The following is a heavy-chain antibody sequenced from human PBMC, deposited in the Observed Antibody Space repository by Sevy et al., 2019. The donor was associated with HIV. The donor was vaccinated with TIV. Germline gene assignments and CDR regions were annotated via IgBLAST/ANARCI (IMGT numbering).Heavy chain of an antibody. CDR2: ISYDGSSH. CDR1: EFMFSTYA. CDR3: ARDSGYSTDWYPSDY. Sequence: GGCLRLSCAASEFMFSTYAMHWVRQAPGKGLEWMAVISYDGSSHYYADSVKGRFTISRDNSKNRLFLQMNSLRLEDTAFSYCARDSGYSTDWYPSDYWGQGTLVTVSS. J-gene: IGHJ4*02. D-gene: IGHD6-19*01. V-gene: IGHV3-30-3*01.